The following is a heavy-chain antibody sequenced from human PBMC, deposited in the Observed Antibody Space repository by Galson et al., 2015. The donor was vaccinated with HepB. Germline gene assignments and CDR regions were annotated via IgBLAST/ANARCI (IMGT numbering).Heavy chain of an antibody. CDR2: IKSKTDGGTT. CDR3: TTGHDWNYNVLSY. Sequence: SLRLSCAASGFTFSNAWMSWVRQAPGKGLEWVGHIKSKTDGGTTDYAAPVKGTFTISRDDSKNTLYLQMNSLITEDTAIYYCTTGHDWNYNVLSYWGQGTLVTVSS. CDR1: GFTFSNAW. J-gene: IGHJ4*02. D-gene: IGHD1-7*01. V-gene: IGHV3-15*01.